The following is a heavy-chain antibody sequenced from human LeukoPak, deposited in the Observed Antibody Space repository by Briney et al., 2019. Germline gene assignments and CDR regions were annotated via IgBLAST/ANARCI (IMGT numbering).Heavy chain of an antibody. Sequence: GGSLRLSCSASGFTFSSYEMNWVRQAPGKGLEWISYITGSGDTIYYADPVKGRFTISRDNAKNSLFLQMNSLTADDTAVYYCARERTTIVSGTTIGAYWGQGTLVTVSS. J-gene: IGHJ4*02. D-gene: IGHD2/OR15-2a*01. CDR1: GFTFSSYE. CDR3: ARERTTIVSGTTIGAY. V-gene: IGHV3-48*03. CDR2: ITGSGDTI.